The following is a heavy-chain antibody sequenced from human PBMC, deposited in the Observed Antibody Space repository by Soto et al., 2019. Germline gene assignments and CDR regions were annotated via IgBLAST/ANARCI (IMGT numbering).Heavy chain of an antibody. CDR1: GFTFSSYW. J-gene: IGHJ4*02. CDR3: ARVRHGYCSGGSCYFHFDY. CDR2: IKQDGSEK. D-gene: IGHD2-15*01. V-gene: IGHV3-7*01. Sequence: PVGSLRLSCAASGFTFSSYWMSWVRQAPGKGLEWVANIKQDGSEKYYVDSVKGRFTISRDNAKNSLYLQMNSLRAEDTAVYYCARVRHGYCSGGSCYFHFDYWGQGTLVTVSS.